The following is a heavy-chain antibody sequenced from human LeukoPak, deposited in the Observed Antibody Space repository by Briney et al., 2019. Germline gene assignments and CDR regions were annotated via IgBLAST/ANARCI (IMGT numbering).Heavy chain of an antibody. J-gene: IGHJ4*02. CDR3: ARARGVSTGYRPIDY. CDR2: INHNGNVN. D-gene: IGHD3-22*01. Sequence: GGSLRLSCAASGFTFSSYWMNWARQAPGKGLEWVASINHNGNVNYYVDSVKGRFTISRDNAKNSLYLQMSNLRAEDTAVYYCARARGVSTGYRPIDYWGQGTLVTVSS. V-gene: IGHV3-7*03. CDR1: GFTFSSYW.